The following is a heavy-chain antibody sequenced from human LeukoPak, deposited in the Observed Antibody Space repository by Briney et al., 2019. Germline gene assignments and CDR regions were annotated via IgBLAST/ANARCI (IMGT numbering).Heavy chain of an antibody. D-gene: IGHD3-10*01. V-gene: IGHV3-21*01. CDR1: GFTFSSYT. CDR2: ISPSGAST. J-gene: IGHJ5*02. Sequence: GGSLRLSCTGSGFTFSSYTMNWVRQAPGKGLEWVSSISPSGASTFHAESVKGRFTISRDNAKRSLYFQMKTLGGEGTAVYYCVRDYLGESGAGGPWGQGTLVTVSS. CDR3: VRDYLGESGAGGP.